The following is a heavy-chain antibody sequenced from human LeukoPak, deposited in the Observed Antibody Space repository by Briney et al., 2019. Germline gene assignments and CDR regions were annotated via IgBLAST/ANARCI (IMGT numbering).Heavy chain of an antibody. J-gene: IGHJ4*02. Sequence: SETLSLTCAVYGGSFSGYYWSWIRQPPGKGLEWIGEINHSGSTNYNPSLTSRVTIPVDTSKNQFSLKLSSVTAADTAVYYCASLYYYVSGSPFDYWGQGTLVTVSS. CDR3: ASLYYYVSGSPFDY. CDR2: INHSGST. V-gene: IGHV4-34*01. CDR1: GGSFSGYY. D-gene: IGHD3-10*01.